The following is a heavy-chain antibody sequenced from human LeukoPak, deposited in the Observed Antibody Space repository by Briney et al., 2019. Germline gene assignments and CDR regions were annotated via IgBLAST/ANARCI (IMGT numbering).Heavy chain of an antibody. V-gene: IGHV3-30*02. J-gene: IGHJ4*02. CDR3: ARDSGSGWNEYYFDY. CDR2: IRYDGSNK. Sequence: GGSLRLSCAASGFTFSSYGMHWVRQAPGKGLEWVAFIRYDGSNKYYADSVEGRFTISRDNAKNSLYLQMNSLRAEDTAVYYCARDSGSGWNEYYFDYWGQGTLVTVSS. CDR1: GFTFSSYG. D-gene: IGHD1-1*01.